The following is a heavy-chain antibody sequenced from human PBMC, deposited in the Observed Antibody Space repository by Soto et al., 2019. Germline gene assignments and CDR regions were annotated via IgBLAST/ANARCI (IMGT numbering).Heavy chain of an antibody. D-gene: IGHD1-26*01. Sequence: QEQLVESGGDVVQPGRSLTLSCAASGFTFSANAMHWVRQAPGKGLEWVAVIAYDGTIKIYRDSVKGRFTISRDDSKSTLYLQRNSLRPEDTAVYCCARDKIKGAPDYLDAWGQGTLVTVSS. CDR1: GFTFSANA. CDR2: IAYDGTIK. CDR3: ARDKIKGAPDYLDA. V-gene: IGHV3-30-3*01. J-gene: IGHJ4*02.